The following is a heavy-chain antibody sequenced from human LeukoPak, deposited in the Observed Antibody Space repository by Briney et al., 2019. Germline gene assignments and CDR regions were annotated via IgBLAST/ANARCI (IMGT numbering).Heavy chain of an antibody. Sequence: ASVKVSCKASGYTFTSYDINWVRQATGQGLEWMGWMNPNSGNTGYAQKFQGRGTMTRNTSISTAYMELSRLRSADTAVYYCARKYYDILTGYYRGNAFDIWGQGTMVTVSS. CDR2: MNPNSGNT. CDR1: GYTFTSYD. V-gene: IGHV1-8*01. J-gene: IGHJ3*02. D-gene: IGHD3-9*01. CDR3: ARKYYDILTGYYRGNAFDI.